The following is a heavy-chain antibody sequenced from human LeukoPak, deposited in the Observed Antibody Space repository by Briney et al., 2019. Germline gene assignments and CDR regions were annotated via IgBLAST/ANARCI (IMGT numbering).Heavy chain of an antibody. D-gene: IGHD3-10*01. V-gene: IGHV1-46*01. J-gene: IGHJ4*02. CDR1: GYTFTSYY. CDR2: INPSGGST. Sequence: AASVKVSCKASGYTFTSYYMHWVRQAPGQGLEWMGIINPSGGSTSYAQKFQDRVTMTRGTSTSTVYMELSSLRSEDTAVYYCARPLKLVRGVISSLLGYWGQGTLVTVSS. CDR3: ARPLKLVRGVISSLLGY.